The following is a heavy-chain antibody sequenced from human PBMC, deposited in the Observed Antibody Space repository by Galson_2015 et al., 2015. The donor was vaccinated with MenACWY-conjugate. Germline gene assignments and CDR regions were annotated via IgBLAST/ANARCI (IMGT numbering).Heavy chain of an antibody. Sequence: QSGAEVKQPGESLRISCKGFGYSFTSYYISWVHQMPGKGLEWMGRIDPTDSYTNYSPSVQGHVTISADKSVNTTYLQWSSLKASDTALYYCARHKGTWYFEDWGQGSLVTVSS. J-gene: IGHJ4*02. CDR2: IDPTDSYT. CDR3: ARHKGTWYFED. CDR1: GYSFTSYY. V-gene: IGHV5-10-1*01. D-gene: IGHD6-13*01.